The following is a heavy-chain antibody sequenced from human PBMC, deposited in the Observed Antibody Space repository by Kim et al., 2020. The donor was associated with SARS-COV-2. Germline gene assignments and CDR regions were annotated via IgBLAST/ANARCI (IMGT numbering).Heavy chain of an antibody. CDR1: GGSISSYY. D-gene: IGHD2-2*01. CDR3: ARQLIYCSSTSCYDNYYYYGMDV. V-gene: IGHV4-59*08. J-gene: IGHJ6*02. Sequence: SETLSLTCTVSGGSISSYYWSWIRQPPGKGLEWIGYIYYSGSTNYNHSLKSRVTISVDTSKNQFYLKLSSVTAADTAVYYCARQLIYCSSTSCYDNYYYYGMDVWGQGTTVTVSS. CDR2: IYYSGST.